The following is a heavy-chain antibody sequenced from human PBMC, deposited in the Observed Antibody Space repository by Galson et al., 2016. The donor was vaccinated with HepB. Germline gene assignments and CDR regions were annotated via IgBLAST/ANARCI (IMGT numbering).Heavy chain of an antibody. Sequence: SVKVSCKASGDTFTLFYMHWVRQAPGQGLEWMGVINPRDGGTSYVQKFQDRLTMSTDTSTSTVYMELSSLRSDDTAIYYCARGYTFHYARDYWGQGTLVTVSP. V-gene: IGHV1-46*03. CDR1: GDTFTLFY. J-gene: IGHJ4*02. CDR2: INPRDGGT. D-gene: IGHD3-16*01. CDR3: ARGYTFHYARDY.